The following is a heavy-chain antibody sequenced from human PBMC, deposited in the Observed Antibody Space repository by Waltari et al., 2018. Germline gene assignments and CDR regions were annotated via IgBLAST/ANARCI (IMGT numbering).Heavy chain of an antibody. CDR1: GFTFDDYA. CDR3: AKAPRPYYYYGMDV. CDR2: ISWNSGSI. Sequence: EVQLVESGGGLVQPGRSLSLSCAASGFTFDDYAVPWVRQAPGKGLAGVSGISWNSGSINYADSVKGRFTISRDNAKNSLYLQMNSLRAEDTALYYCAKAPRPYYYYGMDVWGQGTAVTVSS. J-gene: IGHJ6*02. V-gene: IGHV3-9*01.